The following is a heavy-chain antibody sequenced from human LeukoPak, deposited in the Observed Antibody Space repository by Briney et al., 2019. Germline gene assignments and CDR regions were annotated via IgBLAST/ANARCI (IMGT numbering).Heavy chain of an antibody. D-gene: IGHD3-22*01. Sequence: ASVKVSCKDSGYTFTSYGSSWVRQAPGQGLEGRGWIRAYNGNTNYAQKLQGRVTMTTDTSTSTAYMELRSLRSDDTAVYYCARVRGYYDSSGPRDYWGQGTLVTVSS. J-gene: IGHJ4*02. CDR2: IRAYNGNT. CDR1: GYTFTSYG. CDR3: ARVRGYYDSSGPRDY. V-gene: IGHV1-18*01.